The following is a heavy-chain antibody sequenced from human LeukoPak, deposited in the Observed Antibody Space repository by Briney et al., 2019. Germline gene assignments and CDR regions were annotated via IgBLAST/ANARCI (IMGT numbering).Heavy chain of an antibody. CDR3: ARGNYYYDTSGYYTLTY. CDR1: GFTFSSYW. D-gene: IGHD3-22*01. V-gene: IGHV3-74*01. CDR2: INSDGSST. Sequence: GGSLRLSCAASGFTFSSYWMHWVRQAPGKGLVWVSRINSDGSSTSYADSVKGRFTISRDNAKNTLYLQMNSLRAEDTAVYYCARGNYYYDTSGYYTLTYWGQGTLVTVSS. J-gene: IGHJ4*02.